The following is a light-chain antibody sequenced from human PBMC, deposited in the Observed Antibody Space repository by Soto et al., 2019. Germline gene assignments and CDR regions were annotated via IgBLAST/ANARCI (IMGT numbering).Light chain of an antibody. V-gene: IGKV3-15*01. Sequence: EIVMTQPPATTSVSPGERVTLSCRPSQSVSSNLAWYQQKPGQAPRLLIYGASTRATGTPARFSGSGSGTEFTLTISSLQSEDFAVYYCQQYNNWPLTFGGGTKVEIK. CDR3: QQYNNWPLT. CDR1: QSVSSN. CDR2: GAS. J-gene: IGKJ4*01.